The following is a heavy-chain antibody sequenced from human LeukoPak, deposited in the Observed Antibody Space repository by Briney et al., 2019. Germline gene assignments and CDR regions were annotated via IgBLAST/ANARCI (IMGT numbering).Heavy chain of an antibody. CDR3: ARESYDSSGYYYGY. J-gene: IGHJ4*02. Sequence: GGSLRISCAASGFTFSSYSMNWVRQAPGKGLEWVSYISSSSSTIYYADSVKGRFTISRDNAKNSLYLQMNSLRAEDTAVYYCARESYDSSGYYYGYWGQGTLVTVSS. D-gene: IGHD3-22*01. V-gene: IGHV3-48*01. CDR2: ISSSSSTI. CDR1: GFTFSSYS.